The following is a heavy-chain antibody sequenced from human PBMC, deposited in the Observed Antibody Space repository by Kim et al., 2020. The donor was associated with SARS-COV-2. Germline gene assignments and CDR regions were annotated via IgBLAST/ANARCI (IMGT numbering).Heavy chain of an antibody. V-gene: IGHV1-69*01. J-gene: IGHJ4*02. D-gene: IGHD2-15*01. Sequence: QGRVTITADESTSTAYMELSSLRSEDTAVYYCARGADIVVVVAATKLDYWGQGTLVTVSS. CDR3: ARGADIVVVVAATKLDY.